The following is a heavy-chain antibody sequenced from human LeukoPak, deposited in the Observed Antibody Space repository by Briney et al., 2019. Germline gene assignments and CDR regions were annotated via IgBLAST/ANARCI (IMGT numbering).Heavy chain of an antibody. CDR2: IYSGDTT. J-gene: IGHJ4*02. V-gene: IGHV3-66*01. Sequence: GGSLRLSCAASGFTVSTNYMSWVRQAPGKGLEWVSVIYSGDTTFYADSVRGKFTISRDNSKNTLYLQMNSLRAEDTAVYYCASILRSSSGYYFDYQGQGTLVTVSS. CDR3: ASILRSSSGYYFDY. D-gene: IGHD3-10*01. CDR1: GFTVSTNY.